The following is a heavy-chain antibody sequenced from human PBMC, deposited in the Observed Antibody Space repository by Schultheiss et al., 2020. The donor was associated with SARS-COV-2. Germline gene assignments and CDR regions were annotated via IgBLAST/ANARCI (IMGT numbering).Heavy chain of an antibody. J-gene: IGHJ6*02. D-gene: IGHD3-10*01. V-gene: IGHV3-11*01. Sequence: GESLKISCAASGFSFSDHYMTWIRQAPGKGLEWLSFISGSGGTIYYADSLKGRFTIPRDNAKNSVYLQMNSLRAEDTAVYYCARDNTYYGPMDVWGQGTTVTVSS. CDR1: GFSFSDHY. CDR3: ARDNTYYGPMDV. CDR2: ISGSGGTI.